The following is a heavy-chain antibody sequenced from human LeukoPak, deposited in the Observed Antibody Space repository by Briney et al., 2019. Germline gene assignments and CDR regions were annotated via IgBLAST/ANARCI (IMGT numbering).Heavy chain of an antibody. D-gene: IGHD5-18*01. V-gene: IGHV3-7*01. CDR3: ARSVYSYGPNYYYYMDV. CDR1: GFSFSSYW. Sequence: GGSLRLSCVVSGFSFSSYWMNWVRQAPGKGLEWVANIKQDGSEKYYVDSVKGRFTISRDNAKNSLYLQMNNLRAEDTAVYYCARSVYSYGPNYYYYMDVWGKATTVTVS. CDR2: IKQDGSEK. J-gene: IGHJ6*03.